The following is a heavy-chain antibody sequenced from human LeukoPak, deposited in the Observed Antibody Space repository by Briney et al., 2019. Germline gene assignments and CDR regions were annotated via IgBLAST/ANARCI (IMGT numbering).Heavy chain of an antibody. D-gene: IGHD2-2*01. J-gene: IGHJ3*02. CDR3: ANLWDIVVVPAANGAFDI. CDR1: GFTFSSYA. Sequence: SGGSLRLSCAASGFTFSSYAMSWVRQAPGKGLEWVSAISCSGGSTYYADSVKGRFTISRDNSKNTLYLQMNSLRAEDTAVYYCANLWDIVVVPAANGAFDIWGQGTMVTVSS. CDR2: ISCSGGST. V-gene: IGHV3-23*01.